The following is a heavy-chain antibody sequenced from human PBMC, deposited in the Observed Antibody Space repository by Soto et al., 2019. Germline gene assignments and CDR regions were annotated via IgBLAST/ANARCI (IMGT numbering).Heavy chain of an antibody. D-gene: IGHD2-2*01. CDR1: GFTFSDYY. CDR2: ISSSGSTI. Sequence: TGGSLRLSCAASGFTFSDYYMSWIRQAPGKGLEWVSYISSSGSTIYYADSVKGRFTISRDNAKNSLYLQMNSLRAEDTAVYYCARGLGYCSSTSCYYYYGMDVWGQGTTVTVSS. V-gene: IGHV3-11*01. CDR3: ARGLGYCSSTSCYYYYGMDV. J-gene: IGHJ6*02.